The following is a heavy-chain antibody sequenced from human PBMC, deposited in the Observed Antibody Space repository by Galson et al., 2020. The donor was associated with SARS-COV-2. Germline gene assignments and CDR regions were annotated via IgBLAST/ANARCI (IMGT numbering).Heavy chain of an antibody. CDR2: ISSSGSTI. Sequence: KIGESLKISCAASGFTFSDYYMSWIRQAPGKGLAGVSYISSSGSTIYYADSVKGRFTISSDNAKNSLYLQMNSLRAEDTAVYYCARRLESGSYYAYFDYWGQGTLVTVSS. V-gene: IGHV3-11*01. J-gene: IGHJ4*02. CDR1: GFTFSDYY. CDR3: ARRLESGSYYAYFDY. D-gene: IGHD1-26*01.